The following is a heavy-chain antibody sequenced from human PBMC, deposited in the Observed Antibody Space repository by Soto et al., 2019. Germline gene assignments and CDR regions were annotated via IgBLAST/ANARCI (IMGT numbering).Heavy chain of an antibody. Sequence: VAVMSYDGSTKYYADSVRGRFTISRDNSKNTLYLQMNSLRAEDTAVYYCARGVSVGPGIAVAGDFDYWGQGTLVTVSS. J-gene: IGHJ4*02. CDR2: MSYDGSTK. V-gene: IGHV3-30-3*01. CDR3: ARGVSVGPGIAVAGDFDY. D-gene: IGHD6-19*01.